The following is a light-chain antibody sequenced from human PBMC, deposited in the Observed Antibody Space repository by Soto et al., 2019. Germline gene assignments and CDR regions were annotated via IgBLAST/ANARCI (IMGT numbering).Light chain of an antibody. CDR3: SSYTISSTPLYVV. CDR1: SSDVGGYNY. V-gene: IGLV2-14*01. CDR2: DVS. Sequence: QYVLTQPASVSGSPGQSITISCTGTSSDVGGYNYVSWYQQHTGKAPKLMIYDVSNRPSGVSNRFSGSKSGNTASLTISGLQAEDEADYYCSSYTISSTPLYVVFGGGTKVTVL. J-gene: IGLJ2*01.